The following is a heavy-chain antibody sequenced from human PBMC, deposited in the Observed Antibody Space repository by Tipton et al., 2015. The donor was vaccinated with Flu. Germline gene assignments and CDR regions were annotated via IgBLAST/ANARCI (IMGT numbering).Heavy chain of an antibody. J-gene: IGHJ4*02. Sequence: TLSLTCTVSGGSISTYYWSWIRQPAGKGLEWIGRIYTSGSTNYNPSLKSRVTMSVDTSKNQFSLRLSSVTAADTAVYYCARGAGGPATAHDCWGQGTLVTVSS. CDR1: GGSISTYY. D-gene: IGHD1-1*01. V-gene: IGHV4-4*07. CDR2: IYTSGST. CDR3: ARGAGGPATAHDC.